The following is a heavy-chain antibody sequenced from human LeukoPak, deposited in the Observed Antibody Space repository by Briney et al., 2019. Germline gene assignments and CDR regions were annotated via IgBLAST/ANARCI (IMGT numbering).Heavy chain of an antibody. D-gene: IGHD3-10*01. CDR1: GYTFTGYY. CDR2: INPNSGGT. Sequence: ALVKVSCKASGYTFTGYYMHWVRQAPGQGLEWMGWINPNSGGTNYAQKFQGRVTMTRDTSISTAYMELSRLRSDDTAVYYCARGITMVRGVIGGYWGQGTLVTVSS. CDR3: ARGITMVRGVIGGY. J-gene: IGHJ4*02. V-gene: IGHV1-2*02.